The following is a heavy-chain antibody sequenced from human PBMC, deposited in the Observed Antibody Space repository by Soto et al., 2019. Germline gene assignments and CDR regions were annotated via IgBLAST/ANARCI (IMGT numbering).Heavy chain of an antibody. V-gene: IGHV1-18*01. CDR1: GYSFTTYG. CDR2: ISGYNGNT. J-gene: IGHJ6*02. CDR3: AREGPAPYYYYGMDV. Sequence: QVQLVQSGGEVKKPGASVKVSCKTSGYSFTTYGISWVRQAPGQGLEWMGWISGYNGNTNYAQKFQGRVAMTTDTSTRTAYMELRRLRPDDTAVYYCAREGPAPYYYYGMDVWGQGSTVAVSS.